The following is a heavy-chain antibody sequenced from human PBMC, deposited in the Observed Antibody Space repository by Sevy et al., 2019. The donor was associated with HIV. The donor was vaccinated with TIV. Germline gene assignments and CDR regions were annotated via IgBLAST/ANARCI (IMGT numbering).Heavy chain of an antibody. J-gene: IGHJ4*02. CDR2: ISRNSTYI. Sequence: GGSLRLSCAASGFPLRKYSMNWVRQAPGKGLEWVSLISRNSTYIYYSDSEKGRFTISRDNAENSLFLQMNSLRAEDTAVYYCVRDSSGLSWGQGTLVTVSS. D-gene: IGHD6-19*01. V-gene: IGHV3-21*01. CDR1: GFPLRKYS. CDR3: VRDSSGLS.